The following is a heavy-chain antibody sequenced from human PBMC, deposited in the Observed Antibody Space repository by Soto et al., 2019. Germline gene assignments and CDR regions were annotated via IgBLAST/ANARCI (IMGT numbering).Heavy chain of an antibody. Sequence: EVQLVESGGGLVQPGGSLRLSCAASGFTFSSYWMSWVRQAPGKGLEWVANIKQDGSEKYYVDSVKGRFTISRDNAKNSRYLQMNSLRAEDTAVYYCARAEYSSSSMLSPWGQGTLVTVSS. CDR2: IKQDGSEK. CDR1: GFTFSSYW. J-gene: IGHJ5*02. CDR3: ARAEYSSSSMLSP. D-gene: IGHD6-6*01. V-gene: IGHV3-7*01.